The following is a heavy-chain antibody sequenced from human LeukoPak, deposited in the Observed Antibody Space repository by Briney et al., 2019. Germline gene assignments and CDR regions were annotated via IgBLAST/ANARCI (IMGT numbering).Heavy chain of an antibody. Sequence: ASVKVSCKASGYTFTSYYMHWVRQAPGQGLEWMGIINPSGGSTSYAQKFQGRVTMTRGTSTSIVYMELSSLRSEDTAVYYCARGSGENYFGYWGQGTLVTVSS. CDR3: ARGSGENYFGY. D-gene: IGHD3-10*01. CDR2: INPSGGST. J-gene: IGHJ4*02. CDR1: GYTFTSYY. V-gene: IGHV1-46*01.